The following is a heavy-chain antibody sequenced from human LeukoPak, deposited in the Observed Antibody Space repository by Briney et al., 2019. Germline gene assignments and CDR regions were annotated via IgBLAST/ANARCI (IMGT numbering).Heavy chain of an antibody. J-gene: IGHJ4*02. Sequence: ASVKVSFKASGYTFTSYYMHWVRQAPGQGLEWMGIINPSGGSTSYAQKFQGRVTMTRDTSTSTVYMELSSLRSEDTAVYYCASLPRRTYGSGSYLGPYWGQGTLVTVSS. CDR1: GYTFTSYY. V-gene: IGHV1-46*01. CDR3: ASLPRRTYGSGSYLGPY. CDR2: INPSGGST. D-gene: IGHD3-10*01.